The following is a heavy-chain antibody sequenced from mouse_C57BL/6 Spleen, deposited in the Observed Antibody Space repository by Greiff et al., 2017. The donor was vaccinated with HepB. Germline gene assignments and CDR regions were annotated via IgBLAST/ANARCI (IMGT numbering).Heavy chain of an antibody. CDR3: VRDFYGSSYVDWFAY. CDR1: GFTFNTYA. J-gene: IGHJ3*01. D-gene: IGHD1-1*01. V-gene: IGHV10-3*01. Sequence: EVQGVESGGGLVQPKGSLKLSCAASGFTFNTYAMHWVRQAPGKGLEWVARIRSKSSNYATYYADSVKDRFTISRDDSQSMLYLQMNNLKTEDTAMYYCVRDFYGSSYVDWFAYWGQGTLVTVSA. CDR2: IRSKSSNYAT.